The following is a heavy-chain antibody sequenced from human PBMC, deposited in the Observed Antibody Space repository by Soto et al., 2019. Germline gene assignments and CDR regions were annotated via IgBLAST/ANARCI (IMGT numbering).Heavy chain of an antibody. CDR2: ISYDGSNK. Sequence: LSCAASGFTFSSYGMHWVRQAPGKGLEWVAVISYDGSNKYYADSVKGRFTISRDNSKNTLYLQMNSLRAEDTAVYYCAKETDYYGSGSLPDFDYWGQGTLVTVSS. D-gene: IGHD3-10*01. V-gene: IGHV3-30*18. CDR1: GFTFSSYG. J-gene: IGHJ4*02. CDR3: AKETDYYGSGSLPDFDY.